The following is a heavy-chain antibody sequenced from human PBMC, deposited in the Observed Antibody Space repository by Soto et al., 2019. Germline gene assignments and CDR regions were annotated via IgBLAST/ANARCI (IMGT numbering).Heavy chain of an antibody. CDR2: ISGSGGST. D-gene: IGHD3-9*01. J-gene: IGHJ6*02. CDR1: GFTFISYA. Sequence: PGGSLRLSCAASGFTFISYAMSWVRQAPWKGLEWVSAISGSGGSTYYADSVKGRFTISRDNSKNTLYLQMNSLRAEDTAVYYCAKAINYYYYYGMDVWGQGTTVTVSS. CDR3: AKAINYYYYYGMDV. V-gene: IGHV3-23*01.